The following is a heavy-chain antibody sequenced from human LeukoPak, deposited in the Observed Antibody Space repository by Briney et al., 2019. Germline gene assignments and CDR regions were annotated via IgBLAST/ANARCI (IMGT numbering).Heavy chain of an antibody. CDR2: FDPEDGET. V-gene: IGHV1-24*01. D-gene: IGHD4-17*01. CDR3: ATARTNDYGDYFDY. Sequence: ASVKVSCKVSGYTLTELSMHWVRQAPGKGLEWMGGFDPEDGETTYEQKFQGRVTMTEDTSTDTAYMELSSLRSEDTAVYSCATARTNDYGDYFDYWGQGTLVTVSS. CDR1: GYTLTELS. J-gene: IGHJ4*02.